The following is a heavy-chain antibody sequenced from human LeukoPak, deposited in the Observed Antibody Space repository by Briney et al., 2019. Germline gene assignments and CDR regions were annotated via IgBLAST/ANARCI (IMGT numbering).Heavy chain of an antibody. Sequence: ASVKVSCKASGYTFTSYYMHLGRQAPGQGLGWMEVINPSGDGTSYPQKFQGRVTMTRNVSTSIVYMDLSSLRPDDTAVYYCARTCCSETSKFDYWGQGSLVPVSS. V-gene: IGHV1-46*01. CDR2: INPSGDGT. D-gene: IGHD2-15*01. J-gene: IGHJ4*02. CDR1: GYTFTSYY. CDR3: ARTCCSETSKFDY.